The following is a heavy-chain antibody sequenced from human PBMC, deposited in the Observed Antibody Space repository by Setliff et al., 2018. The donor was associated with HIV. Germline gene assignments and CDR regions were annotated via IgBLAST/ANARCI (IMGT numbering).Heavy chain of an antibody. V-gene: IGHV2-5*01. CDR2: IYWNDDK. CDR1: GFSLNTSGVG. Sequence: GPTLVNPTQTLTLTCTFSGFSLNTSGVGVGWIRQPPGKALEWLALIYWNDDKRYSPSLKSRLTITKDTSKNQVVLAMTNMDPVDTATYYCARNMRTSYYDSSGYYFFDNWGQGTLVTVSS. D-gene: IGHD3-22*01. J-gene: IGHJ4*02. CDR3: ARNMRTSYYDSSGYYFFDN.